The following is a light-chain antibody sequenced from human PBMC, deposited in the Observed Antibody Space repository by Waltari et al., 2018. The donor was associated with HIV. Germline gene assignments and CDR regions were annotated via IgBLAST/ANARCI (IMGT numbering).Light chain of an antibody. CDR2: RAT. Sequence: DIHMTQSPPTLTASIGARVNITCRASQTVGDWLAWYQQKPGEAPTLLIYRATTVENGVPSRFSGSASGTDFTLAIDSLHPDDFATYYCHQYSNYLGSFGQGTRVQLK. CDR1: QTVGDW. V-gene: IGKV1-5*03. J-gene: IGKJ1*01. CDR3: HQYSNYLGS.